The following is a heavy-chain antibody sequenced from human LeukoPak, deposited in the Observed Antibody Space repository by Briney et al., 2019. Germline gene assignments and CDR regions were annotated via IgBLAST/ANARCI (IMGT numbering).Heavy chain of an antibody. CDR3: ARETDDYVWGSYRYLDY. CDR1: GFTVSSNY. Sequence: GGSLRLSCAASGFTVSSNYMSWVRQAPGKGLEWVSIIYSGGSTYYADSVKGRSTISRDNSKNTLYLQMNSLRAEDTAVYYCARETDDYVWGSYRYLDYWGQGTLVTVSS. J-gene: IGHJ4*02. CDR2: IYSGGST. V-gene: IGHV3-66*01. D-gene: IGHD3-16*02.